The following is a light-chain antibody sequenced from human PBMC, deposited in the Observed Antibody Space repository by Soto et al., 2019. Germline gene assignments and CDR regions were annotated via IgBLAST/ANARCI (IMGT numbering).Light chain of an antibody. CDR1: QSVNAN. J-gene: IGKJ1*01. CDR3: QQYNTWLWT. CDR2: GAS. V-gene: IGKV3-15*01. Sequence: EVVMTQSPATLSVSPGERATLSCRASQSVNANLAWYQQKPGQAPRLLIHGASTRATGIPARFSGSGFGTEFILTISSLQSEDFAVYYCQQYNTWLWTFGQGTKVEIQ.